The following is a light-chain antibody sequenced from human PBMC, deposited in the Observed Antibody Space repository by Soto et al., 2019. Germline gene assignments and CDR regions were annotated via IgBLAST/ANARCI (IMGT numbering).Light chain of an antibody. CDR1: SSDVGGYNY. CDR2: EVS. J-gene: IGLJ3*02. V-gene: IGLV2-8*01. Sequence: QSVLTQPPSASGSPGQSVTISCTGTSSDVGGYNYVSWYQQHPGKAPKLMIYEVSKRPSGVPDRFSGSKSGNTASLTVSGLQAEDEGDYYCTSYAGSNHWVFGGGTKLTVL. CDR3: TSYAGSNHWV.